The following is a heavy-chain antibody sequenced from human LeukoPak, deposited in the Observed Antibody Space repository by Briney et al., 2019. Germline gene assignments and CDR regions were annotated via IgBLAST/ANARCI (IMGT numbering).Heavy chain of an antibody. CDR1: GYTFTSYD. J-gene: IGHJ4*02. D-gene: IGHD3-22*01. Sequence: ASVKVSCKASGYTFTSYDINWVRQATGQGLEWMGWMNPHSGDTAYAQKFQGRVTITKDTSISTAYMELSSLRSDDTAVYYCVRGRSHYDGSGREDYWGQGTLVTVSS. CDR2: MNPHSGDT. CDR3: VRGRSHYDGSGREDY. V-gene: IGHV1-8*01.